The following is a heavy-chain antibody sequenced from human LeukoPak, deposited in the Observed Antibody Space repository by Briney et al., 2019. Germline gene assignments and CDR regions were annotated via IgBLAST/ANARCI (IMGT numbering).Heavy chain of an antibody. CDR2: IYYSGSP. D-gene: IGHD3-22*01. J-gene: IGHJ3*02. CDR1: GGSISSYY. Sequence: SETLSLTCSVSGGSISSYYWSWLRQPPGEGREWIGYIYYSGSPNYNPSLKSRVTISVDTSKNQFSLKLSSVTAADTAVYYCARRLIVANAFDIWGQGTIVTVSS. V-gene: IGHV4-59*08. CDR3: ARRLIVANAFDI.